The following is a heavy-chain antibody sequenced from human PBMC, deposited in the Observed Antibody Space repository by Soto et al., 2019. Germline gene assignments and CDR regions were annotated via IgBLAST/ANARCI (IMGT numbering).Heavy chain of an antibody. D-gene: IGHD2-2*01. J-gene: IGHJ3*02. CDR2: VHYSGTT. Sequence: PSETPSLTCTVSGGPISSYYWSWIRQPPEKGLEWIGYVHYSGTTNYNPSLQSRVTMSVDTSKNQFSLSLTSVTTVDTAVYYCIGTSRDFDIWGQGISVTVSS. V-gene: IGHV4-59*01. CDR3: IGTSRDFDI. CDR1: GGPISSYY.